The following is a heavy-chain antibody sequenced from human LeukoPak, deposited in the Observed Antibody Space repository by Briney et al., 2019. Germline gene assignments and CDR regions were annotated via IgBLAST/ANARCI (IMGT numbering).Heavy chain of an antibody. V-gene: IGHV1-46*01. CDR3: ARDWGGDGYNRGPGYYYYYMDV. J-gene: IGHJ6*03. CDR2: INPSGGST. D-gene: IGHD5-24*01. CDR1: GYNFVGYY. Sequence: EASVKVSCKASGYNFVGYYLHWVRQAPGQGLEWMGIINPSGGSTSYAQKFQGRVTMTRDMYTSTVYMELSSLRSEDTAVYYCARDWGGDGYNRGPGYYYYYMDVWGKGTTVTVSS.